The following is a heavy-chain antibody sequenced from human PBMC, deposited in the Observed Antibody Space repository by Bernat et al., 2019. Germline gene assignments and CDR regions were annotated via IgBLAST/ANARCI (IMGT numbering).Heavy chain of an antibody. CDR3: ARHPPSLIAPRGDYFDY. D-gene: IGHD6-13*01. CDR2: IYYSGST. V-gene: IGHV4-39*01. CDR1: GGSISSSSYY. J-gene: IGHJ4*02. Sequence: QLQLQESGPGLVKPSETLSLTCTVSGGSISSSSYYWGWIRQPPGKGLEWIGSIYYSGSTYYNPSLKSRVTISVDTATSQFSLKLSSGTAADTAVYYCARHPPSLIAPRGDYFDYWGQGTLVTVSS.